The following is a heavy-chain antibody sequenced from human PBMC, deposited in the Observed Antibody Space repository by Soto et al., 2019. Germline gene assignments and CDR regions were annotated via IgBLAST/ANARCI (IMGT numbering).Heavy chain of an antibody. D-gene: IGHD2-15*01. CDR1: GYNFNTDG. V-gene: IGHV1-18*01. J-gene: IGHJ4*02. CDR3: ARGERALCSDAGCASDFAY. Sequence: QVQLVQSGPEVRRPGASVKVSCTASGYNFNTDGVSWVRQAPGQGLEWMGFISAYNGFTAFAPSRHGRLSVTTDTSTYPGYMARRDLRSDATAVYFWARGERALCSDAGCASDFAYWGQGALVTVSS. CDR2: ISAYNGFT.